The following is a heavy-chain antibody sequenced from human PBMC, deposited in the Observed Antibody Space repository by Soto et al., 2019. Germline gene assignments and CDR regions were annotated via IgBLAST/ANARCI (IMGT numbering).Heavy chain of an antibody. Sequence: DVQLVESGGGLIQPGGSLRLSCVASGLTVRGNKYMAWVRQAPGQGPEWVSGVYDLDGTYYADSVRGRLTTSIGSSRTTVYLQMRDLRHEDTALYFCATWHLREHAYDIWGQGTMVTVSS. J-gene: IGHJ3*02. CDR3: ATWHLREHAYDI. CDR1: GLTVRGNKY. D-gene: IGHD5-12*01. CDR2: VYDLDGT. V-gene: IGHV3-53*01.